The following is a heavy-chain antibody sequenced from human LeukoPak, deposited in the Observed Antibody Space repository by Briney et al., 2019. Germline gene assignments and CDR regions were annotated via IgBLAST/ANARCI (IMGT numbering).Heavy chain of an antibody. CDR1: GGSISSYY. J-gene: IGHJ3*02. Sequence: SETLSLTCTVSGGSISSYYWSWIRQPAGKGLEWIGRIYTSGSTNYNPSLKSRVTMSVDTSKNQFSLKLSSVTAADTAVYYCARNSYGSGGYYLSPYNAFDIWGQGTMVTVSS. D-gene: IGHD3-10*01. CDR2: IYTSGST. CDR3: ARNSYGSGGYYLSPYNAFDI. V-gene: IGHV4-4*07.